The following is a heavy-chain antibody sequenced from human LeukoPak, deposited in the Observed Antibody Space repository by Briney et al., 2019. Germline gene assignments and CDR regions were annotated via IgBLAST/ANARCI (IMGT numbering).Heavy chain of an antibody. Sequence: GASVKVSCKASGGTFSSYAISWVRQAPGKGLEWMGGFDPEDGETIYAQKFQGRVTMTEDTSTDTAYMELSSLRSEDTAVYYCATAAKTYCSSTSCPFDYWGQGTLVTVSS. D-gene: IGHD2-2*01. CDR2: FDPEDGET. V-gene: IGHV1-24*01. J-gene: IGHJ4*02. CDR3: ATAAKTYCSSTSCPFDY. CDR1: GGTFSSYA.